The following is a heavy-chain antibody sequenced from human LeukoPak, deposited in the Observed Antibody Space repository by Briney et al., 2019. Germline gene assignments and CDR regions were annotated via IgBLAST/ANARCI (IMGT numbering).Heavy chain of an antibody. CDR2: ITSDGRTT. D-gene: IGHD4-17*01. CDR3: AREGDDYDHYFDY. Sequence: GRSLRLSCAAPGFTFSSTWMHWFRQGAGKGLVWLSRITSDGRTTIYADSVEGRFTISRDNAKNSLYLQMNSLRAEDTAVYYCAREGDDYDHYFDYWGQGTLVTVSS. CDR1: GFTFSSTW. V-gene: IGHV3-74*01. J-gene: IGHJ4*02.